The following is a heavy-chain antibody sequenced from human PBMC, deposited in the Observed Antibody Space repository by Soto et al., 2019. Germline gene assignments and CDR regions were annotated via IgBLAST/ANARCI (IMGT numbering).Heavy chain of an antibody. CDR3: ARGVATIGP. J-gene: IGHJ5*02. D-gene: IGHD5-12*01. CDR2: IYYSGST. V-gene: IGHV4-59*01. CDR1: GDSISSYY. Sequence: QVQLQESGPRLVKPSETLSLTCSVSGDSISSYYWSWIRQPPGKGLEWIGYIYYSGSTNYNPSFKSRVTISVDTPKNQFSLTLTSVTAADTAVYYCARGVATIGPWGQGTLVTVSS.